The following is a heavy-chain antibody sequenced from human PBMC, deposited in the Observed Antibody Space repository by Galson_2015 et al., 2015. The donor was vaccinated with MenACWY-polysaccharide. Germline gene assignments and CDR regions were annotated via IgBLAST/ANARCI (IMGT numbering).Heavy chain of an antibody. D-gene: IGHD2-15*01. CDR2: ISNDGSNK. Sequence: SLRLSCAASGFTFSSHAMHWVRQAPGKGLEWVAVISNDGSNKFYADSVKGRFTVSRDNSKNTLYLQMNSLRAEDTAVYYCAAEEDSDPWGQGTLVIVSS. J-gene: IGHJ5*02. V-gene: IGHV3-30-3*01. CDR1: GFTFSSHA. CDR3: AAEEDSDP.